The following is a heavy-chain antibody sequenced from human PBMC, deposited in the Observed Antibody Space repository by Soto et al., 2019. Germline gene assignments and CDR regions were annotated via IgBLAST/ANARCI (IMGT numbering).Heavy chain of an antibody. CDR1: GGSISSYY. CDR3: ASGLRRDFDFDY. J-gene: IGHJ4*02. Sequence: KTSETLSLTCSVSGGSISSYYWSWIRQPPGKGLEWIGYIYYSGSTNYNPSLKSRVTISVDTSKNQFSLKLSSVTAADTAVYYCASGLRRDFDFDYWGQGTLVTVSS. V-gene: IGHV4-59*01. CDR2: IYYSGST.